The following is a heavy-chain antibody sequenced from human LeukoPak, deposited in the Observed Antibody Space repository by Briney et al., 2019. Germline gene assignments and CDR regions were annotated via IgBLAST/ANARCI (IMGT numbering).Heavy chain of an antibody. CDR1: GGTFSSYT. V-gene: IGHV1-69*02. Sequence: ASVKVSCKASGGTFSSYTISWVRQAPGQGLEWMGRIIPILGIANYAQKFQGRVTITADKSTSTAYRELSSLRSEDTAVNYCASRVAGTGFDYWGQGTLVTVSS. J-gene: IGHJ4*02. CDR3: ASRVAGTGFDY. D-gene: IGHD6-19*01. CDR2: IIPILGIA.